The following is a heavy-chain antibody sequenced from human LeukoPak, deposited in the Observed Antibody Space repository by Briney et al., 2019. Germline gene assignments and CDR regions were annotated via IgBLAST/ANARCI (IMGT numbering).Heavy chain of an antibody. CDR3: ARGRGMAFLADY. CDR1: GFTFGSYS. D-gene: IGHD2-15*01. CDR2: ISSSSSYI. J-gene: IGHJ4*02. V-gene: IGHV3-21*01. Sequence: AGGSLRLSCAASGFTFGSYSMNWVRQAPGKGLEWVSSISSSSSYIYYADSVKGRFTISRDNAKNSLYLQMSSLRAEDTAVYYCARGRGMAFLADYWGQGTLVTVSS.